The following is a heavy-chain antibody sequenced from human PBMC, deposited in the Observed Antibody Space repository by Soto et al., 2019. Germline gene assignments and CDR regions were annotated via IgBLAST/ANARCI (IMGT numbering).Heavy chain of an antibody. J-gene: IGHJ4*02. CDR2: INAGNGNT. CDR3: ARDLGGWPDY. V-gene: IGHV1-3*01. CDR1: GYTFTSYA. Sequence: GASAEVSCEACGYTFTSYAMHWARQAHGQRLEWMGWINAGNGNTKYSQKFQGRVTITRDTSASTAYMELSSLRSEDTAVYYCARDLGGWPDYWGQGTLVTVSS. D-gene: IGHD2-15*01.